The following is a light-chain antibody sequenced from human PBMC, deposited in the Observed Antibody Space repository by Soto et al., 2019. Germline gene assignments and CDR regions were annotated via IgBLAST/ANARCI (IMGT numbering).Light chain of an antibody. J-gene: IGLJ2*01. CDR1: SSDVGGYNY. CDR2: DVS. CDR3: CSYAGSYTFV. Sequence: QSALTQPRSVSGSPGQSVTISCTGTSSDVGGYNYVSWYQQHPGKAPKLMIYDVSKRPSGVPDRFSGSKSGNTASLTISGPQAEDEADYYCCSYAGSYTFVIGGGTKLTVL. V-gene: IGLV2-11*01.